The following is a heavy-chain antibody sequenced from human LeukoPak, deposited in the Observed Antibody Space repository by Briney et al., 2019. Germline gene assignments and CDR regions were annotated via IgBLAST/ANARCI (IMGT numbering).Heavy chain of an antibody. CDR1: GFTFGDYA. Sequence: GGSLRLSCTASGFTFGDYAMYWVRQAPGKGLEWVGFIRSKAYGGTTEYAASLKGRFTISRDDSKSIAYLQMNSLKTEDTALYYCTRELGFCSSPSCYLGFDYWGQGTLVTVSS. CDR2: IRSKAYGGTT. J-gene: IGHJ4*02. CDR3: TRELGFCSSPSCYLGFDY. V-gene: IGHV3-49*04. D-gene: IGHD2-2*01.